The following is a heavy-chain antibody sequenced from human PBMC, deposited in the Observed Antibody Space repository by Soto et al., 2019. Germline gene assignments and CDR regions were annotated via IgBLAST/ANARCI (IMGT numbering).Heavy chain of an antibody. J-gene: IGHJ4*02. V-gene: IGHV3-21*01. Sequence: EVQLVESGGGLVKPGGSLRLSCAASGFTFSSYSMNWVRQAPGKGLEWVSSISSSSSYIYYADSVKGRFTISRDNAKNSLYLQMNSLRAEDTAVYYCARAQTPIVATISHWGQGTLVTVSS. D-gene: IGHD5-12*01. CDR3: ARAQTPIVATISH. CDR2: ISSSSSYI. CDR1: GFTFSSYS.